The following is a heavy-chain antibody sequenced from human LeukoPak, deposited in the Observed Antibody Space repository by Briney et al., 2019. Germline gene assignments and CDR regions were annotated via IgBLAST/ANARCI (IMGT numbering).Heavy chain of an antibody. V-gene: IGHV4-4*07. CDR3: ARVGRYYDSSGYSRRGFNDY. Sequence: RPSETLSLTCTVSGGSISSYYWSWIRQPAGKGLEWIGRIYTSGSTNYNPSLKSRFTISLDKSKNQFSLELSSVTAADTAVYYCARVGRYYDSSGYSRRGFNDYWGQGTLVTVSS. J-gene: IGHJ4*02. D-gene: IGHD3-22*01. CDR2: IYTSGST. CDR1: GGSISSYY.